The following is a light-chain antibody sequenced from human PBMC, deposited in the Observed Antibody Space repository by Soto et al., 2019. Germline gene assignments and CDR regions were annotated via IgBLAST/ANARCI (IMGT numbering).Light chain of an antibody. J-gene: IGLJ2*01. Sequence: QSVLTQPPSASGTPGQRVTISCSGSSSNIGSYTVNWYQQLPGTAPKLLIYSNNQRPSGGPDRFSGSKSGTSVSLAISGLQSADEADYYCASWDDSLNGVVFGGGTKLTVL. CDR1: SSNIGSYT. V-gene: IGLV1-44*01. CDR3: ASWDDSLNGVV. CDR2: SNN.